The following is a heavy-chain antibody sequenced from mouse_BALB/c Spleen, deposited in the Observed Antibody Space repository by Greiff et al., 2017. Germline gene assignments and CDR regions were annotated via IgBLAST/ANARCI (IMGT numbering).Heavy chain of an antibody. CDR2: ISSGGST. V-gene: IGHV5-6-5*01. CDR1: GFTFGSYA. Sequence: EVKLVESGGGLVKPGGSLKLSCAASGFTFGSYAMSWVRQTPEKRLEWVASISSGGSTYYPDSVKGRFTISRDNARNILYLQMSSLRSEDTAMYYCARGQLTGTHWFAYWGQGTLVTVSA. CDR3: ARGQLTGTHWFAY. D-gene: IGHD4-1*01. J-gene: IGHJ3*01.